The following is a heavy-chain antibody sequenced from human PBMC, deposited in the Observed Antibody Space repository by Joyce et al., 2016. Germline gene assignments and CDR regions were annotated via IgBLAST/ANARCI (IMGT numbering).Heavy chain of an antibody. Sequence: EVHLLASGGGLIQPGGSLRLSCAASGFTFGNYAVSWVRQAPGKGLEWVSTVSGGGGTIFSADSVKGQFTISRDNSMNTLYLQMTRLRGGDTAIYYCAKSVTGFYNPFDSWGQGTLVTISS. V-gene: IGHV3-23*01. D-gene: IGHD3-9*01. CDR3: AKSVTGFYNPFDS. CDR2: VSGGGGTI. CDR1: GFTFGNYA. J-gene: IGHJ4*02.